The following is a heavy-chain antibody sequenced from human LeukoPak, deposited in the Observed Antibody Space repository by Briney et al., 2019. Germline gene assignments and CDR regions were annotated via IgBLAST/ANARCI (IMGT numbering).Heavy chain of an antibody. CDR1: GFTFGDYA. CDR3: TRVRGYSSSWYHVYYYYYMDV. V-gene: IGHV3-49*04. D-gene: IGHD6-13*01. J-gene: IGHJ6*03. Sequence: GGSLRLSCTASGFTFGDYAMSWVRQAPGKGLEWVGFIRSKAYGGTTEYAASVKGRFTISRDDSKSIAYLQMNSLKTEDTAVYYCTRVRGYSSSWYHVYYYYYMDVWGKGTTVTISS. CDR2: IRSKAYGGTT.